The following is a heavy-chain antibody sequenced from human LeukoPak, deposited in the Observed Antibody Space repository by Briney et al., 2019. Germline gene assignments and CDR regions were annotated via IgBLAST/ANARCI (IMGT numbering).Heavy chain of an antibody. CDR2: IHHSGST. Sequence: PSETLSLTCTVSGCSISSGYYWGWIRQPPGKGLEWIGSIHHSGSTYYNPSLKSRVTISIDTSKNQFSLKLTSVPAADTAVYYCAREGLGSGRGGDFDLWGRGTLVTVSS. CDR3: AREGLGSGRGGDFDL. V-gene: IGHV4-38-2*02. D-gene: IGHD2-15*01. J-gene: IGHJ2*01. CDR1: GCSISSGYY.